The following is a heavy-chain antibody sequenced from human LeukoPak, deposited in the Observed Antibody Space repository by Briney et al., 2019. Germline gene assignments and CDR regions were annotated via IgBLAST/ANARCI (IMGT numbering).Heavy chain of an antibody. CDR3: VRHDGRGGATMGAFDS. J-gene: IGHJ5*01. CDR2: AYYGRTT. Sequence: SETLSLTCTVSAASFISSSHHWGWIRQSPGKGLECIGTAYYGRTTYYNPSLDGRVTISLDTSANHFSLQLNSVTAADTAVYYCVRHDGRGGATMGAFDSWGQGSLVTVSS. CDR1: AASFISSSHH. V-gene: IGHV4-39*01. D-gene: IGHD5-12*01.